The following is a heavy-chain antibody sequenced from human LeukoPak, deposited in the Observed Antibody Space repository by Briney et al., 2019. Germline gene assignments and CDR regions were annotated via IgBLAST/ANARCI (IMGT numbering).Heavy chain of an antibody. V-gene: IGHV1-46*01. CDR3: AREGRLQEYVA. J-gene: IGHJ5*02. CDR1: GYTFTSYY. D-gene: IGHD2-2*01. CDR2: INPSGGST. Sequence: ASVKVSCKASGYTFTSYYMHWVRQAPGQGLEWMGIINPSGGSTSYAQKFQGRVTMTRDMSTSTVYMELSSLRSEDTAVYYCAREGRLQEYVAWGQGTLVTVSS.